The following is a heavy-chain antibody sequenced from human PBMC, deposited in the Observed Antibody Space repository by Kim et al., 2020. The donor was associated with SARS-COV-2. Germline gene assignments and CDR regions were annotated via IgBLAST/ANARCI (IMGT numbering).Heavy chain of an antibody. CDR3: AREIYGSGSYRFDP. D-gene: IGHD3-10*01. Sequence: ASVKVSCKASGYTFTNYAMNWVRQAPGQGLEWMGWINTNTGNPTYDQGFTGRVVFSFDTSVSTAYLQISSLKAEDTAVYFCAREIYGSGSYRFDPWGQGTLVTVSS. CDR2: INTNTGNP. V-gene: IGHV7-4-1*02. CDR1: GYTFTNYA. J-gene: IGHJ5*02.